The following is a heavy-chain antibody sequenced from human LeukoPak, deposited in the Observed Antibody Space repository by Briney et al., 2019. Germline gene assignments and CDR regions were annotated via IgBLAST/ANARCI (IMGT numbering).Heavy chain of an antibody. J-gene: IGHJ4*02. Sequence: PGVSLRLSCAASGFHFASYEMTWVRQAPGKGLEWGSYISTSDSTKYYPDSVKGRFTISRDNATNSLYLQMNSLRAEDTAVYYCARHRSYYDSGNYFDYWGQGTLVTVSS. CDR2: ISTSDSTK. D-gene: IGHD3-10*01. CDR1: GFHFASYE. CDR3: ARHRSYYDSGNYFDY. V-gene: IGHV3-48*03.